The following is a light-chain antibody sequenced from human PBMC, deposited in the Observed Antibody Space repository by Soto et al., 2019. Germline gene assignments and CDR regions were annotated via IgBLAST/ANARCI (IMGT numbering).Light chain of an antibody. CDR1: QDIDTF. J-gene: IGKJ5*01. CDR3: QQYDTLIT. CDR2: DAS. V-gene: IGKV1-33*01. Sequence: DIQMTQSPSSLSASVGDTVTSTCQASQDIDTFLNWYQHTPGKAPRLLIYDASTLETGAPSRFSGSGSGADFTLPISSLQPEDIATYYCQQYDTLITFGQGTRLEIK.